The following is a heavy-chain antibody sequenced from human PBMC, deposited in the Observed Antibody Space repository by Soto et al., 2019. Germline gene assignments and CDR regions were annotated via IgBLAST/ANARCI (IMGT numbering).Heavy chain of an antibody. Sequence: EVQLLGSGGGLVQPGGSLRLSCAASGFTFSNYAMTWVRQAPGKGLVWVSVISGSGGNTYYADSVKGRFTISRDNSQNPLSLQMNSLSAEDTAVYYCAKRTMSSVWPFDYWGQGTLVTVSS. V-gene: IGHV3-23*01. CDR3: AKRTMSSVWPFDY. CDR1: GFTFSNYA. D-gene: IGHD6-19*01. CDR2: ISGSGGNT. J-gene: IGHJ4*02.